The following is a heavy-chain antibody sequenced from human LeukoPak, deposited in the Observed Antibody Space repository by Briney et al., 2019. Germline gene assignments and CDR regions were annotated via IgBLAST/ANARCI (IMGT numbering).Heavy chain of an antibody. CDR1: GFTFSSYA. V-gene: IGHV3-30*04. CDR2: ISYDGSNK. D-gene: IGHD6-13*01. CDR3: AREYSSSWSHYFDY. Sequence: GRSLRPSCAASGFTFSSYAMHWVRQAPGKGLEWVAVISYDGSNKYYADSVKGRFTISRDNSKNTLYLQMNSLRAEDTAVYYCAREYSSSWSHYFDYWGQGTLVTVSS. J-gene: IGHJ4*02.